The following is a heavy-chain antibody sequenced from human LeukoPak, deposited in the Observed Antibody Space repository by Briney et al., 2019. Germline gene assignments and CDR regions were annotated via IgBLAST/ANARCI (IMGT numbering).Heavy chain of an antibody. CDR3: ARDVGYCSGGSCFPLDY. Sequence: RSAETLSLTCTVAGGSMSIYYWSWVRQPAGKGLEWIGRIDISGSTNYNPSLKGRVTMSVDTSKNQFSLTLSSVTAADTAVYYCARDVGYCSGGSCFPLDYWGQGTLVTVSS. CDR1: GGSMSIYY. CDR2: IDISGST. J-gene: IGHJ4*02. V-gene: IGHV4-4*07. D-gene: IGHD2-15*01.